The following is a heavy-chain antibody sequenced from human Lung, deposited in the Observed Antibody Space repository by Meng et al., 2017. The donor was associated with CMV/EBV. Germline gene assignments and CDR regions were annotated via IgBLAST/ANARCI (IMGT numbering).Heavy chain of an antibody. V-gene: IGHV4-59*01. J-gene: IGHJ4*02. Sequence: SETLSLTCTVPGGPISSYHWSWIRQPPGKGLEWIGYIYYSGSTNYNPSLKSRVTISVDTSKNQFSLKLSSVTAADTAVYYCARVGRSGSYLPGLDYWGQGTLVTVSS. CDR2: IYYSGST. CDR3: ARVGRSGSYLPGLDY. CDR1: GGPISSYH. D-gene: IGHD1-26*01.